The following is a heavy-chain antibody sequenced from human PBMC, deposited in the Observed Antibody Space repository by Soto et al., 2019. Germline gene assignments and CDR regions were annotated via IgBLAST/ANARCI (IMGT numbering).Heavy chain of an antibody. Sequence: HGESLKISCKGSGYTFTNYWITWVRQKPGKGLEWMGRIDPSDSQTYYSPSFRGHVTISVTKSITTVFLQWSSLRASDTAMYYCARQIYDSDTGPNFQYYFDSWGQGTPVTVSS. CDR1: GYTFTNYW. D-gene: IGHD3-22*01. CDR2: IDPSDSQT. CDR3: ARQIYDSDTGPNFQYYFDS. J-gene: IGHJ4*02. V-gene: IGHV5-10-1*01.